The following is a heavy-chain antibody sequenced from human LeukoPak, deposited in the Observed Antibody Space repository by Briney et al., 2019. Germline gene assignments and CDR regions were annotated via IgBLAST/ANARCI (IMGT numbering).Heavy chain of an antibody. CDR2: TSGSGRSI. CDR3: AKDMNSWRDGSGLGDYFDY. CDR1: GFTVSSNY. J-gene: IGHJ4*02. Sequence: GGSLSLSCAASGFTVSSNYMSWVRQAPGKGLEWVSGTSGSGRSIHYADSVKGRFTISRDNSKNTLYLQMNSLRADDTAVYYCAKDMNSWRDGSGLGDYFDYWGQGTLVTVSS. D-gene: IGHD6-19*01. V-gene: IGHV3-23*01.